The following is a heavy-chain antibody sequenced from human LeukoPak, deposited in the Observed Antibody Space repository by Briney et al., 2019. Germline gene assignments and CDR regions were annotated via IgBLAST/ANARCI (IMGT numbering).Heavy chain of an antibody. CDR3: ARVVDYGDYFDY. D-gene: IGHD4-17*01. V-gene: IGHV1-46*01. CDR2: INPRGVST. J-gene: IGHJ4*02. Sequence: ASVKVSCKASGYTFTSYYMHWVRQAPGQGLAWMGIINPRGVSTSDAQKFQGRVTMTRDTSTSTVYMELSSRRSEDTAVYYCARVVDYGDYFDYWGQGTLVTVSS. CDR1: GYTFTSYY.